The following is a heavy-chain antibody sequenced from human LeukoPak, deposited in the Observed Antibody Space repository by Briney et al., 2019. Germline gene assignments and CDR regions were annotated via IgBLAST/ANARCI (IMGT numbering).Heavy chain of an antibody. D-gene: IGHD2-15*01. J-gene: IGHJ5*02. CDR3: ARQYCSGGSCYWGLMFDP. CDR2: MNPNSGNT. V-gene: IGHV1-8*01. CDR1: GYTLTSYD. Sequence: ASVKVSCKASGYTLTSYDINWVRQAPGQGLEWMGWMNPNSGNTGYAQKFQGRVTMTRNTSISTAYMELSSLRSEDTAVYYCARQYCSGGSCYWGLMFDPWGQGTLVTVSS.